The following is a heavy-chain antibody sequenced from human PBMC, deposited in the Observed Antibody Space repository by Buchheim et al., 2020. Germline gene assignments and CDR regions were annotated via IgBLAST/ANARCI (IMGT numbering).Heavy chain of an antibody. J-gene: IGHJ6*02. CDR3: GRDKFQVPYSSSSLHYCGMDV. CDR2: IYYTGTT. V-gene: IGHV4-30-4*01. Sequence: QVQLQESGPGLVKPSQTLSLTCTVSGGSISSGDYYWSWIRQPPGKGLEWIGYIYYTGTTYYNPSLKSRVSMSVDTSKNQFSLKLSSVTAADTAVYYCGRDKFQVPYSSSSLHYCGMDVWGQGTT. D-gene: IGHD6-6*01. CDR1: GGSISSGDYY.